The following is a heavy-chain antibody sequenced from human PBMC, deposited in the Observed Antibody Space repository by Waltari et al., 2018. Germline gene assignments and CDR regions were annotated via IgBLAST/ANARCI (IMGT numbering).Heavy chain of an antibody. D-gene: IGHD6-6*01. Sequence: QVQLVQSGSELKEPGASVKISCQASGYTFTNYPINWVRQAPGQGLEWMGWINTYTGNPTYAQGFTGRFVFSLDTSVSTAYLQISSLKAEDTAVYYCARKIGDTSSAWYFDLWGRGSLVTVSS. CDR1: GYTFTNYP. CDR3: ARKIGDTSSAWYFDL. J-gene: IGHJ2*01. V-gene: IGHV7-4-1*02. CDR2: INTYTGNP.